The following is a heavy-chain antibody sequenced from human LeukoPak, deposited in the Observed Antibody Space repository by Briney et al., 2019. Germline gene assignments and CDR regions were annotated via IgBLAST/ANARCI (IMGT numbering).Heavy chain of an antibody. V-gene: IGHV4-34*01. J-gene: IGHJ4*02. CDR3: ARHGAAVRGVPPWQ. CDR2: INHRGST. CDR1: GGSFSGYY. D-gene: IGHD3-10*01. Sequence: SETLSLTCAVYGGSFSGYYWSWIRQPPGKGLEWIGEINHRGSTNYNPSLKSRVTISVDTSKNQFSLTLSSVTAADTPVYYCARHGAAVRGVPPWQWGQGTLVTVSS.